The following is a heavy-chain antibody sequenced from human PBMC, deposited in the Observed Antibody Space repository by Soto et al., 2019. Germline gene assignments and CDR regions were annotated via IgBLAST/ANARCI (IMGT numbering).Heavy chain of an antibody. V-gene: IGHV3-48*02. D-gene: IGHD2-21*01. J-gene: IGHJ4*02. CDR2: ISSSSDTI. CDR1: GFTLSGYS. CDR3: ARDFLARSDY. Sequence: GGSLRLSCVGSGFTLSGYSMDWVRQAPGKGLEWISYISSSSDTIDYADSVKGRFTISRDNAKNSLYLQMNSLRDEDTAVYYCARDFLARSDYWGQGTLVTVSS.